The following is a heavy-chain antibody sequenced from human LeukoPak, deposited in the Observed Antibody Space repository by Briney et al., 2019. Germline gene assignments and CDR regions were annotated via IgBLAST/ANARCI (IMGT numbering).Heavy chain of an antibody. D-gene: IGHD5-18*01. CDR2: INHSGST. CDR3: AREMRWGYSYGYAN. J-gene: IGHJ4*02. Sequence: SETLSLTCAVYGGSFSGYYWSWIRQPPGKGLEWIGEINHSGSTNYNPSLKSRVTISVDTSKDQFSLKLSSVTAADTAVYYCAREMRWGYSYGYANWGQGTLVTVSS. CDR1: GGSFSGYY. V-gene: IGHV4-34*01.